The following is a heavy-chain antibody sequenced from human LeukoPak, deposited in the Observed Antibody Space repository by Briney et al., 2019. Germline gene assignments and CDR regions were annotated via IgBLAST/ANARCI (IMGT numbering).Heavy chain of an antibody. J-gene: IGHJ4*02. D-gene: IGHD5-12*01. CDR1: GFTVSSNY. V-gene: IGHV3-53*01. CDR2: IYSGGST. CDR3: AREKNDIVVTSYYFDY. Sequence: GGSLRLSCAASGFTVSSNYMSWVRQAPGKGLEWVSVIYSGGSTYYADSVKGRFTISRDNSKNTLYLQMNSLRAEDTAVYYCAREKNDIVVTSYYFDYWGQGTLVTVSS.